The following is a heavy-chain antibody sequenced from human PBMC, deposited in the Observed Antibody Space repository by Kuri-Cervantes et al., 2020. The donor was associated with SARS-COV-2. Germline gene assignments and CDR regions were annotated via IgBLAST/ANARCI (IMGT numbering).Heavy chain of an antibody. J-gene: IGHJ4*02. Sequence: GSPRLSCAVSGGSISSSNWWSWVRQPPGKGLEWIGEIYHSGSTNYNPSLKSRVTIPVDKSKNQFSLKLSSVTAADTAVYYCARTYSSSSLFYDYWGQGTLVTVSS. CDR3: ARTYSSSSLFYDY. CDR2: IYHSGST. D-gene: IGHD6-6*01. V-gene: IGHV4-4*02. CDR1: GGSISSSNW.